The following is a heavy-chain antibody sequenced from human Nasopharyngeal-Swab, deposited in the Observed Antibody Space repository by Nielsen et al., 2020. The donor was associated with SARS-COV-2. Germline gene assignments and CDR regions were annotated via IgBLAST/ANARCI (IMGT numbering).Heavy chain of an antibody. CDR1: GGSISSSSYY. CDR2: IYHSGST. Sequence: SETLSLTCTVSGGSISSSSYYWGWIRQPPGKGLEWIGYIYHSGSTYYNPSLKSRVTISVDRSKNQFSLKLSSVTAADTAVYYCARVSWDGYYYYYGLDVWGQGTTVTVSS. D-gene: IGHD5-24*01. CDR3: ARVSWDGYYYYYGLDV. V-gene: IGHV4-39*07. J-gene: IGHJ6*02.